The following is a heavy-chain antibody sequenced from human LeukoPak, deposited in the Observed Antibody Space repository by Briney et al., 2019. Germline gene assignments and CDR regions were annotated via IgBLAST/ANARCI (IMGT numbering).Heavy chain of an antibody. Sequence: PGGSLRLSCVASGFIVGSNYMSWVCQAPGKGLDGVSVIYSGGKTYYADSVKGRFTISRDNSKNTLYLQMNSLRAEDTAVYYCAEHYYDSSGPDYWGQGTLVTVSS. D-gene: IGHD3-22*01. V-gene: IGHV3-53*01. CDR2: IYSGGKT. CDR1: GFIVGSNY. CDR3: AEHYYDSSGPDY. J-gene: IGHJ4*02.